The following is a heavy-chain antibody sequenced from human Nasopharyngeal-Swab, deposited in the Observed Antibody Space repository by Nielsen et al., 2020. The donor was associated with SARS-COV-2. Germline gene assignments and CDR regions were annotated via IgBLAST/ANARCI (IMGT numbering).Heavy chain of an antibody. J-gene: IGHJ3*02. V-gene: IGHV3-9*01. CDR2: ISWNSGSI. D-gene: IGHD3-10*02. Sequence: GGSLRLSCAASGFTFSSYRMNWVRQAPGKGLEWVSGISWNSGSIGYADSVKGRFTISRDNAKNSLYLQMNSLRAEDTALYYCAKDIVRGVMDAFDIWGQGTMVTVSS. CDR3: AKDIVRGVMDAFDI. CDR1: GFTFSSYR.